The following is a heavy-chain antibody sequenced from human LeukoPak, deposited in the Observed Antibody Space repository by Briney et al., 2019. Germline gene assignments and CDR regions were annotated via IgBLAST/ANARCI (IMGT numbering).Heavy chain of an antibody. D-gene: IGHD2-2*01. J-gene: IGHJ1*01. CDR2: IYSSGST. Sequence: SETLSLTCTVSGASIRNYYWSWIRRPAGKGLEWIGRIYSSGSTNYNPSLNSRVTMSVDTSKNQFSLKLSSVTAADTAVYYCARQIVVPAAIQPYFQHWGQGTLVTVSS. V-gene: IGHV4-4*07. CDR1: GASIRNYY. CDR3: ARQIVVPAAIQPYFQH.